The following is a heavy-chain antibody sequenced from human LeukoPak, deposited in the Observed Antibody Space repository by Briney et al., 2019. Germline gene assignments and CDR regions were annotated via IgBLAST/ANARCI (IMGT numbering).Heavy chain of an antibody. D-gene: IGHD3-10*01. V-gene: IGHV4-4*02. CDR1: GASISSGTW. CDR3: ASPSGASSS. CDR2: IFHSGST. J-gene: IGHJ4*02. Sequence: SGTLSLTCAVSGASISSGTWWSWVRPPPEKGLEWLGDIFHSGSTHYNPSLGSRVTMSVDKSKNQFSLRLTSVTAADTAVYYCASPSGASSSWGQGILVTVSS.